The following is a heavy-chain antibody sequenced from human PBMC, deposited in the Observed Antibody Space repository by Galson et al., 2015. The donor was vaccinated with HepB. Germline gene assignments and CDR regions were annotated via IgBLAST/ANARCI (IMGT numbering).Heavy chain of an antibody. CDR1: GYTFTSYG. J-gene: IGHJ4*02. D-gene: IGHD2-15*01. Sequence: SVKVSCKASGYTFTSYGISWVRQAPGQGLEWMGWISAYNGNTNYAQKLQGRVTMTTDTSTSTAYMELRSLRSDDTAVYYCARDNFYGYCSGGNCYPFDYWDQGTLVTVSS. CDR3: ARDNFYGYCSGGNCYPFDY. CDR2: ISAYNGNT. V-gene: IGHV1-18*01.